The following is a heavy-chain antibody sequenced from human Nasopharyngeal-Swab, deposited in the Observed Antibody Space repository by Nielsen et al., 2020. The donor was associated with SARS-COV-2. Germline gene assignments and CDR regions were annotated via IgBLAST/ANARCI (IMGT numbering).Heavy chain of an antibody. J-gene: IGHJ1*01. Sequence: GESLKISCAASGFTFSNYWMHWVRQAPGKGLVWVSRINTDGSSTMYADSVKGRFTISRDNAKNTLYLQMNSLRAEDTAVYYCARGVETIHHWGQGSLVTVSS. CDR3: ARGVETIHH. CDR2: INTDGSST. V-gene: IGHV3-74*03. CDR1: GFTFSNYW. D-gene: IGHD5-24*01.